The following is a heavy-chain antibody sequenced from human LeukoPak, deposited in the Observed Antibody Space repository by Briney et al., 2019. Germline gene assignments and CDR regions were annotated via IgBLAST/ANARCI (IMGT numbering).Heavy chain of an antibody. D-gene: IGHD3-10*02. CDR2: ISSSSSSI. Sequence: GGSLRLSCAASGFTFSSYSMIWVRQAPGKGLEWVSSISSSSSSIYYADSVKGRFTISRDNAKNSLDLQMNSLRAEDTAVYYCAELGITMIGGVWGKGTTVTISS. J-gene: IGHJ6*04. V-gene: IGHV3-21*01. CDR1: GFTFSSYS. CDR3: AELGITMIGGV.